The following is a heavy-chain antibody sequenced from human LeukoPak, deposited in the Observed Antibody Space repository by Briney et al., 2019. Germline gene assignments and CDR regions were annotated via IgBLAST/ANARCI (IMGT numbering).Heavy chain of an antibody. Sequence: PGGSLRLSCAASGFTFSSYAMHWVRQAPGKGLEWVAVISYDGSNKYYADSVKGRFTISRDNSKNTLYLQMNSLRAEDTAAYYCARMDEASGSYYWGQGTLVTVSS. J-gene: IGHJ4*02. V-gene: IGHV3-30-3*01. CDR1: GFTFSSYA. CDR3: ARMDEASGSYY. CDR2: ISYDGSNK. D-gene: IGHD1-26*01.